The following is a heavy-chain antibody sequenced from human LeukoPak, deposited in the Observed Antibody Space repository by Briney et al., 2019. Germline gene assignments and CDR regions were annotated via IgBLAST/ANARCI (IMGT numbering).Heavy chain of an antibody. CDR3: TISVEMASDY. CDR2: IKSKTDGGTT. D-gene: IGHD5-24*01. Sequence: SGGSLRLSCAASGFSFSRYAMTWVRQAPGKGLEWVGRIKSKTDGGTTDYAAPVKGRFTISRDDSKTTLYLQMNSLKTEDTSVYYCTISVEMASDYWGQGTLVTVSS. V-gene: IGHV3-15*01. CDR1: GFSFSRYA. J-gene: IGHJ4*02.